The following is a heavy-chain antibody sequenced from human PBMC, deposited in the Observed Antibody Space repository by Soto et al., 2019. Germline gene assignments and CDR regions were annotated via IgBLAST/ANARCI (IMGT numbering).Heavy chain of an antibody. CDR3: ARDPALNVNTVQKSDS. D-gene: IGHD4-4*01. V-gene: IGHV1-18*01. J-gene: IGHJ4*02. CDR1: GYTFTSYG. Sequence: QVQLVQSGAEVKKPGASVKVSCKVPGYTFTSYGISWVRQAPGQGLEWMGWISAYNGNTNYAQRLQGRVTLTTDTSTSTPYMQPRRLISDDPAVVLWARDPALNVNTVQKSDSWAQGTLVTVPS. CDR2: ISAYNGNT.